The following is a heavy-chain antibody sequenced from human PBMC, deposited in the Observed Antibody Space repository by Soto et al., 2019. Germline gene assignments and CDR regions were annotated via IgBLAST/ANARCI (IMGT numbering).Heavy chain of an antibody. CDR2: INGDGTNK. D-gene: IGHD6-19*01. J-gene: IGHJ4*02. Sequence: PVGSLRLSWAAAGVSCSSYWRHWLRQVQGKGLVWVSRINGDGTNKNYADSVKGRFTISRDNAKNTLYLQMNSLRAEDTAVYYCVGDPPYSGWAFYSWGQGTLVPVSS. CDR3: VGDPPYSGWAFYS. V-gene: IGHV3-74*01. CDR1: GVSCSSYW.